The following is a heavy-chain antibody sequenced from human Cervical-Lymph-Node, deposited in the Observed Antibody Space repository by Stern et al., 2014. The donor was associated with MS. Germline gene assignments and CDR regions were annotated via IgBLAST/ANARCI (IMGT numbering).Heavy chain of an antibody. CDR1: GGSIISGDFY. Sequence: QVPLQESGPGLVKPSQTLSLTCTVSGGSIISGDFYWSWIRQLPGKGLEWIGYIYYSGSTYYNPSLNSRVTISVDTANNQFSLKLSSVTAADTAVYYCARRAGGSDNYFDPWGQGTLVTVSS. CDR2: IYYSGST. V-gene: IGHV4-31*03. CDR3: ARRAGGSDNYFDP. J-gene: IGHJ5*02. D-gene: IGHD4/OR15-4a*01.